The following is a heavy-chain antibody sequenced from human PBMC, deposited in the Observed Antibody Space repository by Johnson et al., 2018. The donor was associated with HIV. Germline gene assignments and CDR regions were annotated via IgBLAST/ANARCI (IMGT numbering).Heavy chain of an antibody. D-gene: IGHD4-11*01. J-gene: IGHJ3*02. V-gene: IGHV3-30*02. CDR1: GFTFSSYG. Sequence: VQLVESGGGVVQPGRSLRLSCAASGFTFSSYGMHWVRQAPGKGLEWVAFIRYDGSNKYYTDSVKGRFTLSRDNSKNTLYLQMNSLRAEDTAVYYCARSYSTSWNASDIWGQGTMVTVSS. CDR3: ARSYSTSWNASDI. CDR2: IRYDGSNK.